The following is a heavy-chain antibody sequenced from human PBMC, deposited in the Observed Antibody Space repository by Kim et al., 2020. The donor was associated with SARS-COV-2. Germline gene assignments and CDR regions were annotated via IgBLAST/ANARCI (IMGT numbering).Heavy chain of an antibody. D-gene: IGHD6-13*01. J-gene: IGHJ3*02. Sequence: YPGSVDGRYTISRENAKNSLYLQMNSLRAVDTAVYYCARGYSSSWYWAFDIWGQGTMVTVSS. CDR3: ARGYSSSWYWAFDI. V-gene: IGHV3-13*01.